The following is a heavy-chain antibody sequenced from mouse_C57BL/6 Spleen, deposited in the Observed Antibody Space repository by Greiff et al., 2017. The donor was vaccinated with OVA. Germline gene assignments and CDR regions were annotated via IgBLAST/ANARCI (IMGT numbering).Heavy chain of an antibody. CDR1: GYSITSGYY. CDR3: ARGGLGGWYFDV. D-gene: IGHD3-3*01. CDR2: ISYDGSN. J-gene: IGHJ1*03. V-gene: IGHV3-6*01. Sequence: ESGPGLVKPSQSLSLTCSVTGYSITSGYYWNWIRQFPGNKLEWMGYISYDGSNNYNPSLKNRISITRDTSKNQFFLKLNSVTTEDTATYYCARGGLGGWYFDVWGTGTTVTVSS.